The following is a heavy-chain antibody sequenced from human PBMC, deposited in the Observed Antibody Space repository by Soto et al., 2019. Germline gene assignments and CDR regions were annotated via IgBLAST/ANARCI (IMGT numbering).Heavy chain of an antibody. CDR1: GGSISSGDYY. CDR3: ARRGCSGGSCYIDY. V-gene: IGHV4-30-4*01. Sequence: SETLSLTCTVSGGSISSGDYYWSWIRQPPGKGLEWIGYIYYSGSTYYNTSLKSRVTISVDTSKNQFSLKLSFVTAADTAVYYCARRGCSGGSCYIDYWGQGTLVTVSS. D-gene: IGHD2-15*01. J-gene: IGHJ4*02. CDR2: IYYSGST.